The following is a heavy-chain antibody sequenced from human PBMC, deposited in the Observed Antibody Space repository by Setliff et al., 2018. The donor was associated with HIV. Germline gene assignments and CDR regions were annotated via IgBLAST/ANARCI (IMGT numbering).Heavy chain of an antibody. V-gene: IGHV3-48*01. CDR1: GFAFSDNP. CDR2: IMGKSDII. J-gene: IGHJ4*02. CDR3: ARDYNYIFDS. D-gene: IGHD3-22*01. Sequence: GGSLRLSCVASSGFAFSDNPMNWVRQAPGKGLEWISHIMGKSDIIKYAESVMGRFTISRDNAKNSLYLEMNSLRAEDTAIYYCARDYNYIFDSWGQGVLVTVSS.